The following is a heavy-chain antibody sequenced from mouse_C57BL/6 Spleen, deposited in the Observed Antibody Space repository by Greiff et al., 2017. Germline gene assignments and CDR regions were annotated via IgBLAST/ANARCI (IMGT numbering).Heavy chain of an antibody. D-gene: IGHD1-2*01. CDR2: INPSNGGT. Sequence: VQLQQPGTELVKPGASVKLSCKASGYTFTSYWMHWVKQRPGQGLEWIGNINPSNGGTNYNEKFKSKATLTVDKSSSTAYMQLSSLTSEDSAVYYCARGGNYYGNYFDYWGQGTTLTVSS. V-gene: IGHV1-53*01. CDR1: GYTFTSYW. CDR3: ARGGNYYGNYFDY. J-gene: IGHJ2*01.